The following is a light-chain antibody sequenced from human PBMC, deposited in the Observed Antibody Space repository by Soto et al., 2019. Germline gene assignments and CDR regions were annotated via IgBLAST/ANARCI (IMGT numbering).Light chain of an antibody. CDR3: QHYNNWPLT. CDR1: QSVSSH. Sequence: EIVVTKSPATRSVSPGERATLSCRGSQSVSSHLAWYQQKPGQAPRPRIDGASHRATGIPARFRGSGSGTEFTLTISSLQSEDFAVYYCQHYNNWPLTFGGGTKVDIK. J-gene: IGKJ4*01. V-gene: IGKV3-15*01. CDR2: GAS.